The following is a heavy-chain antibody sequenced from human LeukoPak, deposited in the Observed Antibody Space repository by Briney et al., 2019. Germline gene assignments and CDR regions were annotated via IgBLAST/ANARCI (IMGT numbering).Heavy chain of an antibody. Sequence: PSETLSLTCTVSGGSISSGGFYWSWIRQHPGKGLEWIGYIYYIGSTNYNPSLKSRVTISVDTSKKQFSLKLSSVTAADTAVYYCASLDRFDSYGNFDYWGQGTLVTVSS. D-gene: IGHD5-18*01. CDR3: ASLDRFDSYGNFDY. J-gene: IGHJ4*02. V-gene: IGHV4-61*08. CDR1: GGSISSGGFY. CDR2: IYYIGST.